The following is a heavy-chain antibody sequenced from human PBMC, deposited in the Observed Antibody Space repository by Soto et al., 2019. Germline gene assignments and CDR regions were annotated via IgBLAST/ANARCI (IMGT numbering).Heavy chain of an antibody. CDR3: ATGVPGGRGAFDV. CDR1: GFTFSDYY. Sequence: GGSLRLSCAASGFTFSDYYMSWIRQAPGRGLEWVGRSRNRISGYTKEYAASVRGRFTISRHESQNLLYLQMNSLQTDDTAVYFCATGVPGGRGAFDVWGQGTMVTVSS. V-gene: IGHV3-72*01. D-gene: IGHD2-2*01. J-gene: IGHJ3*01. CDR2: SRNRISGYTK.